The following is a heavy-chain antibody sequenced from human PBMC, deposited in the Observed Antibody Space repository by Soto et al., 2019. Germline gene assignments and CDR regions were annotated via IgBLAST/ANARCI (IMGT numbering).Heavy chain of an antibody. D-gene: IGHD2-15*01. CDR1: GYSFDTFG. J-gene: IGHJ2*01. Sequence: QVQVVQSGAEVKKPGASVKVACKASGYSFDTFGMSWVRQAPGQGLEWMGWISIEKGDTNSAQNFRDRVTITTSTAPSTASRELRSLPADSTAALYCARCYCSVARCFTCWHFDLWGRGTLVTVSS. V-gene: IGHV1-18*01. CDR2: ISIEKGDT. CDR3: ARCYCSVARCFTCWHFDL.